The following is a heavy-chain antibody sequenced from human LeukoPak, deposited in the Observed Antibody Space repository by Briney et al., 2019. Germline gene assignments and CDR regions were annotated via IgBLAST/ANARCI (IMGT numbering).Heavy chain of an antibody. D-gene: IGHD4-23*01. CDR3: ARDGAGVVTQRRVWATWGLDAFDI. Sequence: GASVKVSCKASGYTFTGYYMHWVRQAPGQGLEWMGWINPNSGGTNYAQKFQGRVTMTRDTSISTAYMELSRLRSDDTAVYYCARDGAGVVTQRRVWATWGLDAFDIWGQGTMVTVSS. V-gene: IGHV1-2*02. J-gene: IGHJ3*02. CDR2: INPNSGGT. CDR1: GYTFTGYY.